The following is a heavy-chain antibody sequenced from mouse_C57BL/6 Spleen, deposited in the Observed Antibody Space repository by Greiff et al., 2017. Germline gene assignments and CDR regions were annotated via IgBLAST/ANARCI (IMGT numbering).Heavy chain of an antibody. J-gene: IGHJ2*01. CDR1: GYSFTDYN. Sequence: VQLQQSGPELVKPGASVKISCKASGYSFTDYNMNWVKQSNGKSLEWIGVINPNYGTTSYNQKFKGKATLTVDQSSSTAYMQLNSLTSEYSAVYYCARGKIVTHEDYFDYWGQGTTLTVSS. CDR3: ARGKIVTHEDYFDY. CDR2: INPNYGTT. V-gene: IGHV1-39*01. D-gene: IGHD2-5*01.